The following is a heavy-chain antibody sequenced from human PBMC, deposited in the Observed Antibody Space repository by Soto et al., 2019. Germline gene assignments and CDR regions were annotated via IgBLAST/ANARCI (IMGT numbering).Heavy chain of an antibody. D-gene: IGHD2-15*01. CDR2: IWYDGSNK. CDR1: GFTFSSSG. J-gene: IGHJ1*01. V-gene: IGHV3-33*01. CDR3: ARPQVVAATPDFEYFQH. Sequence: QVQLVESGGGVVQPGRSLRLCCAASGFTFSSSGMHWVRQAPGKGLEWVAVIWYDGSNKYYADSVKGRFTISRDNSKNTLYLQMNSLRAEDTAVYYCARPQVVAATPDFEYFQHWGQGTLVTVSS.